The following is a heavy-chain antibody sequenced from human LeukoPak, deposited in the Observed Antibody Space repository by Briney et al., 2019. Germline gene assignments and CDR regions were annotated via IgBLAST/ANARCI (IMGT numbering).Heavy chain of an antibody. CDR1: GGSISNY. CDR3: ARDLASCAGDCYSDGFDY. J-gene: IGHJ4*02. CDR2: IYYTGST. D-gene: IGHD2-21*02. V-gene: IGHV4-39*07. Sequence: PSETLSLTCTVSGGSISNYWGWMRQPPGKGLEWTASIYYTGSTYYNPSLESRLTISLDTSKNRLSLKVTSVTAADTAVYYCARDLASCAGDCYSDGFDYWGQGALVTVSS.